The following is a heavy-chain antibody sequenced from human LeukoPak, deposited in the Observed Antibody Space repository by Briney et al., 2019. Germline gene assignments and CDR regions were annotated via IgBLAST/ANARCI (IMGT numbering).Heavy chain of an antibody. Sequence: GGSLRLSCAASGFTFSDYYMSWIRQAPGKGLEWVSYISSSGSTIYYADSVKGRFTISRDNAKNSLYLQMNSLRAEDTAVYYCARDLKVVPNYYYYMDVWGKGTTVTVSS. D-gene: IGHD2-2*01. CDR1: GFTFSDYY. V-gene: IGHV3-11*01. J-gene: IGHJ6*03. CDR2: ISSSGSTI. CDR3: ARDLKVVPNYYYYMDV.